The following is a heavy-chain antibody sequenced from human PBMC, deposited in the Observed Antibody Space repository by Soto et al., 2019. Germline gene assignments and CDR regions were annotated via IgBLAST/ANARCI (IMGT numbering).Heavy chain of an antibody. V-gene: IGHV3-9*01. CDR1: GFTFDDYA. J-gene: IGHJ4*02. CDR3: AKDIRMATTGGSDY. CDR2: ISWNSGSI. Sequence: EVQLVESGGGLVQPGRSLRLSCAASGFTFDDYAMHWVRQAPGKGLEWVSGISWNSGSIGYADSVKGRFTISRDNAKNSLYLQMNSLRAEDTALYYCAKDIRMATTGGSDYWGQGTLVTVSS. D-gene: IGHD1-1*01.